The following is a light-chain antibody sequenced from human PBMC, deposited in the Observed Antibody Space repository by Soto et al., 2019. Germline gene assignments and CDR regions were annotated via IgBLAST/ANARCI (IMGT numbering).Light chain of an antibody. V-gene: IGKV1-12*01. CDR3: QQANSCPIT. J-gene: IGKJ5*01. CDR1: QGISSW. Sequence: DIQMTQSPSSVSASVGDRVTITCRASQGISSWLAWYQQKPGKAPKLLIYAVSSLQSRVPSRLCVPGSGTDFTLATGRLQPDDFANYYCQQANSCPITFGHGTRLEI. CDR2: AVS.